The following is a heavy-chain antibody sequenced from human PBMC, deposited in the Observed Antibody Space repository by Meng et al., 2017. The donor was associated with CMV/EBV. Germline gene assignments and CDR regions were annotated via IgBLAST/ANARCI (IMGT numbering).Heavy chain of an antibody. Sequence: ASVKVSCKASGYTFTSYDINWVRQATGQGLEWMGWMNPNSGNTGYAQKFQGRVTITRNTSISTAYMELSSLRSEDTAVYYCAKRKGGYSYGDFDYWGQGTLVTVSS. CDR1: GYTFTSYD. CDR2: MNPNSGNT. J-gene: IGHJ4*02. CDR3: AKRKGGYSYGDFDY. D-gene: IGHD5-18*01. V-gene: IGHV1-8*03.